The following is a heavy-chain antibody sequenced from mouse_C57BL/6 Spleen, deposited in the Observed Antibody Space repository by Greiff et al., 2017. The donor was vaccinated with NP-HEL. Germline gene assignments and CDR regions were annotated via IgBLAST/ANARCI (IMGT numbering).Heavy chain of an antibody. Sequence: VQLQQSGAELVRPGASVKLSCTASGFNITDYYMHWVKQRPEQCLEWIGRIDPEDGDTEYAPKFQGKATLTADTSSNTAYQQRSSLTAEDAAVYYCTRNGRPFADWGQGTLVTVSA. CDR3: TRNGRPFAD. CDR2: IDPEDGDT. V-gene: IGHV14-1*01. D-gene: IGHD1-2*01. J-gene: IGHJ3*01. CDR1: GFNITDYY.